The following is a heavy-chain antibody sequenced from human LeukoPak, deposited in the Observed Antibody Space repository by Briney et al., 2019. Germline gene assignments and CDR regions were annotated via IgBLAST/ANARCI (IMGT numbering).Heavy chain of an antibody. D-gene: IGHD2-15*01. CDR2: IWYDGSNK. Sequence: PGRSLRLSCAASGFTFSSYGMHWVRQAPGKGLEWVAVIWYDGSNKYYADSVKGRFTISRDSSKNTLYLQMNSLRAEDTAVYYCARDQKDNCSGGSCYSVYFDYWGQGTLVTVSS. J-gene: IGHJ4*02. V-gene: IGHV3-33*01. CDR1: GFTFSSYG. CDR3: ARDQKDNCSGGSCYSVYFDY.